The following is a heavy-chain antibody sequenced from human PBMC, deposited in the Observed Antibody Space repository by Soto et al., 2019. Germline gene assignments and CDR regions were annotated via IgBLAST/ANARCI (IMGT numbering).Heavy chain of an antibody. CDR2: IIPILGIA. J-gene: IGHJ6*02. CDR1: GGTFSSYT. D-gene: IGHD2-15*01. CDR3: ASQPKCSGGSCYRSEYGMDV. Sequence: QVQLVQSGAAVKKPGSSVKVSCKASGGTFSSYTISWVRQAPGQGLEWMGRIIPILGIANYAQKFQGRVTITADKSTSTAYMELSSLRSEDTAVYYCASQPKCSGGSCYRSEYGMDVWGQGTTVTVSS. V-gene: IGHV1-69*02.